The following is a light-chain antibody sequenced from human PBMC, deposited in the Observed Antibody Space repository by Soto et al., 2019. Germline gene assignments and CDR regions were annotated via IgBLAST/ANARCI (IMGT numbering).Light chain of an antibody. CDR2: GAS. CDR1: QSVSSN. CDR3: QQYNNWTPYT. Sequence: EIVMTQSPATLSVSPGERASLSCRASQSVSSNLAWFQKKPGQAPRLLIYGASTRATGIPARFSGSGSGTEFTLTISSLQSEDFAVYYCQQYNNWTPYTFGQGTKLEIK. V-gene: IGKV3-15*01. J-gene: IGKJ2*01.